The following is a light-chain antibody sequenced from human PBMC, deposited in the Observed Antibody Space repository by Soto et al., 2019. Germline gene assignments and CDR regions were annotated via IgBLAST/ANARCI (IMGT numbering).Light chain of an antibody. Sequence: IQLTQSPSSLSASVGDRVTITCRASQAIRTALGWYQQRPGKVPKLLIYAASTLQSGVPSRFSGSGSGTDFTLTISSLQPEDFATYYCQQSYSTPITFGQGTRLEI. CDR3: QQSYSTPIT. V-gene: IGKV1-39*01. J-gene: IGKJ5*01. CDR2: AAS. CDR1: QAIRTA.